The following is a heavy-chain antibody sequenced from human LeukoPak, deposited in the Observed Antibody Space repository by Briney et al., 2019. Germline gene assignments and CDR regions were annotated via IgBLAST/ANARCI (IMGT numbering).Heavy chain of an antibody. Sequence: GGSLRLSCAASGFTFSSYTMHWIRQAPGKGLEWVSSISGSNSYIFYADSVKGRFTVSRDNAKDSLYLQINSLRADDTAVYYCARALTTLTYEGYWGQGTLVTVSS. CDR2: ISGSNSYI. J-gene: IGHJ4*02. V-gene: IGHV3-21*01. CDR1: GFTFSSYT. CDR3: ARALTTLTYEGY. D-gene: IGHD1-1*01.